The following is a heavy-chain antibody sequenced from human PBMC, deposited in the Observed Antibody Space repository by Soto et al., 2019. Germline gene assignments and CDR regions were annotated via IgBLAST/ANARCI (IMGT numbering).Heavy chain of an antibody. D-gene: IGHD2-2*01. Sequence: ASVKVSCKASGYTFTSYGISWVRQAPGQGLEGMGWISAYNGNTNYAQKLQGRVTMTTDTSTSTAYMELRSLRSDDTAVYYCARDYSWGYCSSTSCYLSHYYYGMDVWGQGTTVTVSS. CDR2: ISAYNGNT. V-gene: IGHV1-18*01. J-gene: IGHJ6*02. CDR3: ARDYSWGYCSSTSCYLSHYYYGMDV. CDR1: GYTFTSYG.